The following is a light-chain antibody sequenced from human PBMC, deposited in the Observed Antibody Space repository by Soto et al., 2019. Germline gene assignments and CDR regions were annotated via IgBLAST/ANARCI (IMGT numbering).Light chain of an antibody. J-gene: IGKJ1*01. CDR1: QSVSNW. CDR3: QQYTSYWT. Sequence: DLQITQSPSTLSASVGARVTMTCRASQSVSNWLAWYQQKPGKAPKLLIYDASTLEGGVPSRFSGSGSGTEFTLTIRSLQPDDYATYYCQQYTSYWTCGQGTKVDI. V-gene: IGKV1-5*01. CDR2: DAS.